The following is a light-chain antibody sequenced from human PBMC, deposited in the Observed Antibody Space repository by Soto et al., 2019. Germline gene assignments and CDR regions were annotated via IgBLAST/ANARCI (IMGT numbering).Light chain of an antibody. Sequence: QSVLTQPPSVSGAPGQKVTISCTRSSSNIGAAYDVHWYQHLPGTAPKLLIYGNNNRPSGVPDRFSGSKSGTSASLAITGLQAEDEADYYCQSYESSLSGWVFGGGTTLTVL. J-gene: IGLJ3*02. CDR1: SSNIGAAYD. V-gene: IGLV1-40*01. CDR2: GNN. CDR3: QSYESSLSGWV.